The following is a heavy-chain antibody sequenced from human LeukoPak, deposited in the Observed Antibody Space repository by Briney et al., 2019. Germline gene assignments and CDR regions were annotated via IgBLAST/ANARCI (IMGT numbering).Heavy chain of an antibody. V-gene: IGHV3-30*03. J-gene: IGHJ3*02. CDR1: GFTFSSYG. Sequence: GGSLRLSCAASGFTFSSYGMYWVRQAPGKGLEWVAVISYDGSNKYYADSVKGRFTISRDNSKNSLYLQMNSLRTEDTALYYCSGSSAGAFDIWGQGTMVTVSS. CDR3: SGSSAGAFDI. CDR2: ISYDGSNK. D-gene: IGHD6-6*01.